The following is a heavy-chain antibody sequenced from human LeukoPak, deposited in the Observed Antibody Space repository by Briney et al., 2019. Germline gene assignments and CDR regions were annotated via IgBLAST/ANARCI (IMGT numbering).Heavy chain of an antibody. CDR3: AGQLGLGASGASDI. Sequence: ASVKVPCKTSGYTFTGYYMHWVRQAPGQGLEWMGWISPDTGGTKYAQKFQGRVTMTRDTSISTAYMELSRLTSDDTALYYCAGQLGLGASGASDIWGQGTLVTVSS. CDR2: ISPDTGGT. D-gene: IGHD7-27*01. CDR1: GYTFTGYY. J-gene: IGHJ3*02. V-gene: IGHV1-2*02.